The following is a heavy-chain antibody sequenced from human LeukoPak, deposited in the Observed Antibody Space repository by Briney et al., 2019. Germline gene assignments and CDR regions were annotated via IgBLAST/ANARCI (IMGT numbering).Heavy chain of an antibody. D-gene: IGHD6-6*01. CDR3: ARGYSSSSSYYFDY. CDR2: ISRGSIT. CDR1: GFTFGTHA. J-gene: IGHJ4*02. Sequence: GGSLRLSCVASGFTFGTHAMSWVRQVPGKGLEWVSGISRGSITYYSDSVKGRFTISRDNSRATLFLQMNSLRPEDTAVYYCARGYSSSSSYYFDYWGQGTLVTVSS. V-gene: IGHV3-23*01.